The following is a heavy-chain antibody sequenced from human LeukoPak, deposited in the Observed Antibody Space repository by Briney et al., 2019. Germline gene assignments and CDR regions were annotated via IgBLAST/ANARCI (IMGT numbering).Heavy chain of an antibody. J-gene: IGHJ6*03. D-gene: IGHD3-10*01. V-gene: IGHV3-48*03. Sequence: GGSLRLSCAASGFTFSSYEMNWVRQAPGKGLEWVSYISSSGSTIYYADSVKGRFTISRDNAKNSLYLQMNSLRAEDTAVYYCASCSELGDYMDVWGKGTTVTISS. CDR2: ISSSGSTI. CDR3: ASCSELGDYMDV. CDR1: GFTFSSYE.